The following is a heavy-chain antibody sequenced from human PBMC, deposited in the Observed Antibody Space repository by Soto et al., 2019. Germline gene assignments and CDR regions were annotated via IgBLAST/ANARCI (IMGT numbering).Heavy chain of an antibody. CDR3: ASILVVVAATLSYFYCYMHV. D-gene: IGHD2-15*01. V-gene: IGHV4-4*02. Sequence: SLSCAVSSGFICSSNCWRWVRLPPGKRLEWIAEIYPSGSTNYNSYLRSRSTIEADKSKNKFSLKLSSVTAADTAVYYYASILVVVAATLSYFYCYMHVWGKATTVAVSS. CDR1: SGFICSSNC. CDR2: IYPSGST. J-gene: IGHJ6*03.